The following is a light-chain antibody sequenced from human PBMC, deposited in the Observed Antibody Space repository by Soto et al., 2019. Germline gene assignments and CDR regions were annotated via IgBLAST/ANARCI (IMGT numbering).Light chain of an antibody. Sequence: QSVLTQPPSASGTPGQRVTISCSGVSSNIGSNAVNWYQQFPGAAPQLLIYTNSQRPSGVPDRFSGSKSGTSASLAITGLQSEDEADYHCAAWDDSLNALVFGGGTKVTV. CDR2: TNS. J-gene: IGLJ3*02. CDR1: SSNIGSNA. V-gene: IGLV1-44*01. CDR3: AAWDDSLNALV.